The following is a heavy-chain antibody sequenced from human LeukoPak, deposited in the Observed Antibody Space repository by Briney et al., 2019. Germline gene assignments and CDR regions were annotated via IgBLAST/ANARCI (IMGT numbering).Heavy chain of an antibody. J-gene: IGHJ4*02. CDR3: AKDLSYNWNYFDY. D-gene: IGHD1-20*01. CDR1: GFTFSSYG. V-gene: IGHV3-30*18. CDR2: ISYDGSNK. Sequence: SGGSLRLSCAASGFTFSSYGMHWVRQAPGKGLEWVAVISYDGSNKYYADSVKGRFTIYRDNSKNTLFVQMDSLRAEDTAVYYCAKDLSYNWNYFDYWGQGTLVTVSS.